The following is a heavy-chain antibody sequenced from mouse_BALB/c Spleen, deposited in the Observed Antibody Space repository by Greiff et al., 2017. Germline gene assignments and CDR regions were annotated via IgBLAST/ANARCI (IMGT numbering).Heavy chain of an antibody. Sequence: VQLQQSGPELVKPGASVKIPCKASGYTFTDYNMDWVKQSHGKSLEWIGDINPNNGGTIYNQKFKGKATLTVDKSSSTAYMELRSLTSEDTAVYYCARKIYYGYEGFAYWGQGTLVTVAA. CDR1: GYTFTDYN. CDR2: INPNNGGT. J-gene: IGHJ3*01. D-gene: IGHD2-2*01. V-gene: IGHV1-18*01. CDR3: ARKIYYGYEGFAY.